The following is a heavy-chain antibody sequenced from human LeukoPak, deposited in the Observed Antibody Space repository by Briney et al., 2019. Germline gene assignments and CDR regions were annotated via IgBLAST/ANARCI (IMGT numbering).Heavy chain of an antibody. CDR3: ARLENEYSSGWPFDY. CDR1: GYIFTRYW. D-gene: IGHD6-19*01. V-gene: IGHV5-51*01. J-gene: IGHJ4*02. CDR2: IYPGDSDT. Sequence: TGESLKISCKGSGYIFTRYWVGWVRQMPGKGLEWMGIIYPGDSDTRYSPSFQGQVTISADKSISTTYLQWSSLKASDTAMYYCARLENEYSSGWPFDYWGQGTLVTVSS.